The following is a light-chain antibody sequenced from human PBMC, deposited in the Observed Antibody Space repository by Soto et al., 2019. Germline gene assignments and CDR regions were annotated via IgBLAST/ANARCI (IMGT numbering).Light chain of an antibody. CDR1: QAFNTY. V-gene: IGKV3-20*01. CDR3: HYYADSPGS. J-gene: IGKJ3*01. Sequence: EIVLTQSPGTLSLSPGDRATLSCRASQAFNTYLAWYQQKPGQAPRLLIYRVSTRATGIPDRFSGSGSGTDFPLTISKLEPEDFAAYYCHYYADSPGSSGPGTKVDIK. CDR2: RVS.